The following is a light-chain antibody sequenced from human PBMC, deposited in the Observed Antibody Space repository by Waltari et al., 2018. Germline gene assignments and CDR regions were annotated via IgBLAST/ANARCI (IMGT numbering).Light chain of an antibody. J-gene: IGKJ2*01. V-gene: IGKV3-15*01. CDR1: QSVSNN. Sequence: EAMMTQSPATLSVSPGDRATLPCRASQSVSNNVAWFQQKPGQAPSLLISDASTRATGGPARFSGSGSGTEFTLTISSLQTEDFAVYYCQQYNNWPLYTFGQGTKLEIK. CDR2: DAS. CDR3: QQYNNWPLYT.